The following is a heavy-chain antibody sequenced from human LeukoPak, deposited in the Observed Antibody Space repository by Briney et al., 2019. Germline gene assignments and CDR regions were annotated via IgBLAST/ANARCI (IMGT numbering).Heavy chain of an antibody. CDR1: GYSISSGYY. Sequence: SETLSLTCTVSGYSISSGYYWGWIRQPPGKGLGWIGSIYYSGSTYYNPSLKSRVTISGDTSKSQFSLKLSSVTAADTAVYYCARVYYSNSYDYWYFDLWGRGTLVTVSS. J-gene: IGHJ2*01. CDR2: IYYSGST. V-gene: IGHV4-38-2*02. D-gene: IGHD6-13*01. CDR3: ARVYYSNSYDYWYFDL.